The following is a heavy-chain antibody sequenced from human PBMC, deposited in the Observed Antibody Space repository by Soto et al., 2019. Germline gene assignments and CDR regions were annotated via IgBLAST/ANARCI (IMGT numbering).Heavy chain of an antibody. CDR2: ISYDGSNK. CDR3: ARDRYDFWSGYLVAY. D-gene: IGHD3-3*01. V-gene: IGHV3-30-3*01. CDR1: GFTFSSYA. Sequence: GGSLRLSCAASGFTFSSYAMHWVRQAPGKGLEWVAVISYDGSNKYYADSVKGRFTISRDNSKNTLYLQMNSLRAEDTAVYYCARDRYDFWSGYLVAYWGQGTLVTVSS. J-gene: IGHJ4*02.